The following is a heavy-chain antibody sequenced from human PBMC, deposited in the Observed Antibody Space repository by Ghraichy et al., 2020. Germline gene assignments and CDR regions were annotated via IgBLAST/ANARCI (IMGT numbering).Heavy chain of an antibody. CDR3: ALYDSPRRKFDY. CDR1: GFTVSSNY. J-gene: IGHJ4*02. D-gene: IGHD3-16*01. V-gene: IGHV3-53*01. CDR2: IYSGGST. Sequence: GGSLRLSCAASGFTVSSNYMSWVRQAPGKGLEWVSIIYSGGSTYNADSVKGRFTISRDNSQNTLYLQMNSLRAEDTAVYYCALYDSPRRKFDYWGQGTLVTVSS.